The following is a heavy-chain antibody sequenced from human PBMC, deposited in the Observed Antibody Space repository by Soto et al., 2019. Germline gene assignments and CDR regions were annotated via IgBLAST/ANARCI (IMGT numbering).Heavy chain of an antibody. D-gene: IGHD2-21*01. CDR3: AKEHYPVPGAIRGHGVDY. Sequence: GGSLRLSCAASGFTFNNYAMSWIRQAPGKGLEWVSTISGRGANTYHANSVTGRFTISRDNSKNTLYLQMNSLSTNDTAVYYCAKEHYPVPGAIRGHGVDYWGQGILVTVSS. CDR2: ISGRGANT. CDR1: GFTFNNYA. J-gene: IGHJ4*02. V-gene: IGHV3-23*01.